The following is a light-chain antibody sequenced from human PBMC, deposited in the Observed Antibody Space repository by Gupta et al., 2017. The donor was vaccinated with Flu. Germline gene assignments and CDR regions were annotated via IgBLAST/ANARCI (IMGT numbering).Light chain of an antibody. CDR1: SSNIGAGFY. CDR2: GNG. Sequence: QPLLTPLPSVPAAPGQRVTISCTGSSSNIGAGFYVHWYQQLPETAPKLLVDGNGNRPSGVPDRFSVSRSGTSASLAITGLQAEDEGDYHCQSFDNSLNGRVLGGGTKLTVL. J-gene: IGLJ3*02. V-gene: IGLV1-40*01. CDR3: QSFDNSLNGRV.